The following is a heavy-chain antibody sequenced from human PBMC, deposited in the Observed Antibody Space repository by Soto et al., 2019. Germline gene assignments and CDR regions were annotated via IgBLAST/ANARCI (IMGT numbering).Heavy chain of an antibody. Sequence: GGSLRLSCAASGFTFSSYGMHWVRQAPGKGLEWVAVIWYDGSNKYYADSVKGRFTISRDNSKNTLYLQMNSLRAEDTAVYYWARDYNGWYNVAIGYYGMDVWGQGTTVTVSS. CDR3: ARDYNGWYNVAIGYYGMDV. J-gene: IGHJ6*02. CDR2: IWYDGSNK. V-gene: IGHV3-33*01. CDR1: GFTFSSYG. D-gene: IGHD6-19*01.